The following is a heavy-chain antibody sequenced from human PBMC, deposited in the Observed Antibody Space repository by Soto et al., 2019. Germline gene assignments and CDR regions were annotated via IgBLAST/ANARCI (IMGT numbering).Heavy chain of an antibody. Sequence: SETLSLTCAVYGGSFSGYYWSWIRQPPGKGLEWIGEINHSGSTNYNPSLKSRVTISVDTSKNQFSLKLSSVTAADTAVYYCARGPYYYGSGGYYFDYWGQGTLVTVSS. V-gene: IGHV4-34*01. D-gene: IGHD3-10*01. CDR1: GGSFSGYY. J-gene: IGHJ4*02. CDR2: INHSGST. CDR3: ARGPYYYGSGGYYFDY.